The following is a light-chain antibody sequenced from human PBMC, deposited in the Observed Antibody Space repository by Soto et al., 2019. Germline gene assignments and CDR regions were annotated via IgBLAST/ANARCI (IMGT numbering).Light chain of an antibody. V-gene: IGLV4-69*01. J-gene: IGLJ2*01. CDR2: LNSDGSH. Sequence: QLVLTQSPSASASLGASVKLTCTLSSGHSSYAIAWLQQQPEKGPRHLMKLNSDGSHTKGDGNPDRFSGSSSGAERYRTISGLQSEDEPDYYCQTWSAGHVVFGGGTKLTVL. CDR3: QTWSAGHVV. CDR1: SGHSSYA.